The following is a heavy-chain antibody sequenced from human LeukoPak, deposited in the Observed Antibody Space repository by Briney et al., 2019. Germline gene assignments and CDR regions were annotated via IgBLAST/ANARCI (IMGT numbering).Heavy chain of an antibody. Sequence: PGGSLRLSCAASGFPFSSYGMHWVRQAPGKGLEWVARLVYDARSDYANSVKGRFSISRDDSKNTLFLDMSNLRVEDTALYYCARDLSAAFDVWGQGVLVTVSS. D-gene: IGHD6-19*01. CDR3: ARDLSAAFDV. J-gene: IGHJ4*02. V-gene: IGHV3-33*01. CDR2: LVYDARS. CDR1: GFPFSSYG.